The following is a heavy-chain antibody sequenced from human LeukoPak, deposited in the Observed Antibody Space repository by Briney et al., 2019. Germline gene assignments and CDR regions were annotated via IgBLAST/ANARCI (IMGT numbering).Heavy chain of an antibody. CDR1: GGPISSYY. CDR2: IYYSGST. Sequence: KPSETLSLTCTVSGGPISSYYWSWIRQPPGKGLEWIGYIYYSGSTNYNPSLKSRVTISVDTSKNQFSLKLSSVTAADTAVYYCARDMTGTTPTFDYWGQGTLVTVSS. CDR3: ARDMTGTTPTFDY. V-gene: IGHV4-59*01. D-gene: IGHD1-7*01. J-gene: IGHJ4*02.